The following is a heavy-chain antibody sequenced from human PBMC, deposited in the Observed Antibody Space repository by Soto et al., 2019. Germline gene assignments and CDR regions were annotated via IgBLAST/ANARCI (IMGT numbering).Heavy chain of an antibody. D-gene: IGHD3-3*01. J-gene: IGHJ4*02. CDR3: ARSYDFWSGYPDY. CDR1: GGSISSYY. Sequence: ELLSLTCTVSGGSISSYYWSWIRQPPGKGLEWIGYIYYSGSTNYNPSLKSRVTISVDTSKNQFSLKLSSVTAAYTAVYYCARSYDFWSGYPDYWGQGTLVTVSS. V-gene: IGHV4-59*01. CDR2: IYYSGST.